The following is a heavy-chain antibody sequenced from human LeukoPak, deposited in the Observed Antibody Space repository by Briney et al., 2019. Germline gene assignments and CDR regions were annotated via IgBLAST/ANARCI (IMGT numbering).Heavy chain of an antibody. CDR3: ARDRITIFGVVMNSYNWFDP. CDR2: INWNGGST. D-gene: IGHD3-3*01. J-gene: IGHJ5*02. CDR1: GFTFDDYG. V-gene: IGHV3-20*04. Sequence: GGSLRLSCAASGFTFDDYGMSWVRQAPGKGLEWVSGINWNGGSTGYADSVKGRFTISRDNAKNSLYLQMNSLRAEDTALYYCARDRITIFGVVMNSYNWFDPWGQGTLVTVSS.